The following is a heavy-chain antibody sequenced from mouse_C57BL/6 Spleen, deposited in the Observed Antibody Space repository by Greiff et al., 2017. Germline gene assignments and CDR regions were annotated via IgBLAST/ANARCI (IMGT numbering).Heavy chain of an antibody. CDR1: GFTFSSYA. Sequence: EVNVVESGGGLVKPGGSLKLSCAASGFTFSSYAMSWVRQTPEKRLEWVATISDGGSYTYYPDNVKGRFTISRDNAKNNLYLQMSHLKSEDTAMYYCARYYYGSFFDYWGQGTTLTVSS. V-gene: IGHV5-4*03. CDR3: ARYYYGSFFDY. D-gene: IGHD1-1*01. CDR2: ISDGGSYT. J-gene: IGHJ2*01.